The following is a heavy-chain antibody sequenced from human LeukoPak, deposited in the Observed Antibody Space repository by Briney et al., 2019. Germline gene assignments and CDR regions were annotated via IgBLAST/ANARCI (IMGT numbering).Heavy chain of an antibody. CDR3: AKDRHSSGYYCDY. Sequence: PGGSLRLSCAASGFTFSSYGMHWVRQAPGKGLEWVALISYDGSNKYYEDSVKGRFTISRDNSKNTLYLQMNSLRAEDTAAYYCAKDRHSSGYYCDYWGQGTLVTVSS. J-gene: IGHJ4*02. D-gene: IGHD3-22*01. CDR2: ISYDGSNK. V-gene: IGHV3-30*18. CDR1: GFTFSSYG.